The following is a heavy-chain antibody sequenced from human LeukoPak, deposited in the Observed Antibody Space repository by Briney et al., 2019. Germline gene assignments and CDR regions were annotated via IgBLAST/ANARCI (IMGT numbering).Heavy chain of an antibody. CDR3: ARASSGYSSSWYVDY. J-gene: IGHJ4*02. CDR2: ISSSGSTI. V-gene: IGHV3-11*01. D-gene: IGHD6-13*01. CDR1: GFTFSDYY. Sequence: GGSLRLSCAASGFTFSDYYMSWIRQAPGKGLEWVSYISSSGSTIYCADSVKGRFTISRDNAKNSLYLQMNSLRAEDTAVYYCARASSGYSSSWYVDYWGQGTLVTVSS.